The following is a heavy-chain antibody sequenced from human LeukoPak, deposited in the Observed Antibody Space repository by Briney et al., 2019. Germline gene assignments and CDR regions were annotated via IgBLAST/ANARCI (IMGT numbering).Heavy chain of an antibody. Sequence: GASVKVSCKASGYTFTGYYMHWVRQAPGQGLEWMGWINPNSGGTNYAQKFQGRVTMIRDTSISTAYMELSRLRSDDTAVYYCARALQSYYDFWSGYYVWWGQGTLVTVSS. CDR2: INPNSGGT. CDR3: ARALQSYYDFWSGYYVW. V-gene: IGHV1-2*02. CDR1: GYTFTGYY. D-gene: IGHD3-3*01. J-gene: IGHJ4*02.